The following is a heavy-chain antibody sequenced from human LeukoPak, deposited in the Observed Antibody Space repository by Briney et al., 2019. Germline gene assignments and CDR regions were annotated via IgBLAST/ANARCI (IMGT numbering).Heavy chain of an antibody. Sequence: SETLSLTCTVSGGSVSSGYYYWSWIRQPAGKGLEWIGRVYTNGSTNYNPSLKSRVTMSLDASKNHFSLNLRSVTAADTAMYYCARGLSHFEYWGQGTLVTVSS. CDR1: GGSVSSGYYY. CDR3: ARGLSHFEY. V-gene: IGHV4-61*02. CDR2: VYTNGST. D-gene: IGHD3-3*02. J-gene: IGHJ4*02.